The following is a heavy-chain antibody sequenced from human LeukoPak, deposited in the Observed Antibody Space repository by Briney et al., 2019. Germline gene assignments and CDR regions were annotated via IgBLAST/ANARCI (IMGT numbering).Heavy chain of an antibody. Sequence: PGESLKISFKGSGYIFTNYWIGWVRPMPGKGLEWMGIIYPGDSDTIYSPSFQGQVTMSADKSFTTAYLQWSSLKASDTAMYYCARRVEGRLDDWGQGTLVTVSS. CDR3: ARRVEGRLDD. V-gene: IGHV5-51*01. CDR1: GYIFTNYW. J-gene: IGHJ4*02. CDR2: IYPGDSDT. D-gene: IGHD3-10*01.